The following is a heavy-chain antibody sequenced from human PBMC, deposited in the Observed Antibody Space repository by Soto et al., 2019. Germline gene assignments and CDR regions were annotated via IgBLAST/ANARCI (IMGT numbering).Heavy chain of an antibody. D-gene: IGHD3-10*01. Sequence: EVQLVESGGGLVQPGRSLRLSCAASGFTFDDYAMHWVRQAPGKGLEWVSGISWNSGSIGYADSVKGQFTISRDNAKNSLYLQMNSLRAEDTALYYCAKGTRTYYYYGMDVWGQGTTVTVSS. CDR1: GFTFDDYA. V-gene: IGHV3-9*01. CDR2: ISWNSGSI. CDR3: AKGTRTYYYYGMDV. J-gene: IGHJ6*02.